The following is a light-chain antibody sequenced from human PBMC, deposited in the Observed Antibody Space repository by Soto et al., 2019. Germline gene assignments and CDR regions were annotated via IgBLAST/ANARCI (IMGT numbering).Light chain of an antibody. V-gene: IGLV1-44*01. CDR3: AVWDDSLKAAV. CDR1: XSXXXXXS. CDR2: SND. J-gene: IGLJ7*01. Sequence: QSVLTQPPSXSGXPXXXXTXSXXXXXSXXXXXSVXWYXXXXDTSPKLLXYSNDLRPSGVPXRXXGSKSGTSASLSIGXXQXEDEADYYCAVWDDSLKAAVFGXGTQLTVL.